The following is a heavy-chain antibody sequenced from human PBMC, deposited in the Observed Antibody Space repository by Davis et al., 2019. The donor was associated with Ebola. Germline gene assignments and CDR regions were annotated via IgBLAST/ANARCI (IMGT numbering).Heavy chain of an antibody. D-gene: IGHD3-10*01. CDR1: GGSFSGHY. CDR3: AILWQRHPIGMDV. Sequence: MPSETLSLTCAVNGGSFSGHYWSWIRQTPGKGLEWIGEINHSGSTTYNPSLQSRVTISVDRSKNQFSLTLNSVTAADTAVYYCAILWQRHPIGMDVWGKGTTVTVSS. V-gene: IGHV4-34*01. CDR2: INHSGST. J-gene: IGHJ6*04.